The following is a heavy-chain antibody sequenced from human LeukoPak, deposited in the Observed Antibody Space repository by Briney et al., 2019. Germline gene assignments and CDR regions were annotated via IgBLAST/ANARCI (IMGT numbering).Heavy chain of an antibody. Sequence: SGPTLVNPTQTLTLTFTFSGFALNTRGVGVGWIRQPPGRALEWLALIYWDDDRRYSPSLKSRLTITKNTSKNQVVLTMTNMAPVDTATYFCAHRKNYYDSSVFDNWGQGTLVTVSS. CDR3: AHRKNYYDSSVFDN. J-gene: IGHJ4*02. D-gene: IGHD3-22*01. CDR2: IYWDDDR. CDR1: GFALNTRGVG. V-gene: IGHV2-5*02.